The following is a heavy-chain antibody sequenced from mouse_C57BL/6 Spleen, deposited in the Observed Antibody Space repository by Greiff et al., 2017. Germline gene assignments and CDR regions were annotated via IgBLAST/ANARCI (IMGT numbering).Heavy chain of an antibody. J-gene: IGHJ1*03. CDR3: ARDYYGSHWYFEV. V-gene: IGHV1-52*01. Sequence: QVQLQQPGAELVRPGSSVKLSCKASGYTFASYWMHWVKQRPIQGLEWIGNIDPSDSETHYNQKFKDKATLTVDKSSSTAYMQLSSLTSEDSAVYYCARDYYGSHWYFEVWGTGTTVTVTA. CDR2: IDPSDSET. D-gene: IGHD1-1*01. CDR1: GYTFASYW.